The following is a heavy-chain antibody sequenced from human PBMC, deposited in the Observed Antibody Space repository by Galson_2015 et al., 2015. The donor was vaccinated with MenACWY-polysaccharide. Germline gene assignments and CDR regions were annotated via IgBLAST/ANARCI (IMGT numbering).Heavy chain of an antibody. Sequence: SLRLSCAASGFTFSSYAVSWVRQAPGKGLEWVPAISGSAIGTHYADSVKGRFTISRDNSKNTLYLQMNSLRAEDTAIYYCAKEVRIVVVTANFDYWGQGTLVTVSS. D-gene: IGHD2-21*02. CDR2: ISGSAIGT. J-gene: IGHJ4*02. CDR1: GFTFSSYA. V-gene: IGHV3-23*01. CDR3: AKEVRIVVVTANFDY.